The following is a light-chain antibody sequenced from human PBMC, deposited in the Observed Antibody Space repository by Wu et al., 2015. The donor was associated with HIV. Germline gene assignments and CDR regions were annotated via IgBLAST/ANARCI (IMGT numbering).Light chain of an antibody. Sequence: EIVLTQSPGTLSLSPGERATLSCRASQSVSSSYLAWYQQKPGQAPRLLIYGASSRATGIPDRFSGSGSGTDFTLTISRLEPEDFAVYYCQQYGSSPWGFAEGTKVEIK. J-gene: IGKJ1*01. V-gene: IGKV3-20*01. CDR3: QQYGSSPWG. CDR2: GAS. CDR1: QSVSSSY.